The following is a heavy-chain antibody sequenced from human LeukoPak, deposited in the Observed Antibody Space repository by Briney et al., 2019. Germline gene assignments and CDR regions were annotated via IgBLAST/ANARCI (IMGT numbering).Heavy chain of an antibody. CDR3: ATVPPQYKQHQRGYFDY. V-gene: IGHV1-24*01. CDR2: FDPEDGET. CDR1: GYTLTELS. D-gene: IGHD6-13*01. J-gene: IGHJ4*02. Sequence: GASVKVSCKVSGYTLTELSMHWVRQAPGKGLEWMGGFDPEDGETIYAQKFQGRVTMTEDTSTDTAYMELSSLRSEDTAVYYCATVPPQYKQHQRGYFDYWGQGTLVTVSS.